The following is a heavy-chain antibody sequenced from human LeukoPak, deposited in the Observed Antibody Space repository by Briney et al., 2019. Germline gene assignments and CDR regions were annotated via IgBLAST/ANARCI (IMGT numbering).Heavy chain of an antibody. Sequence: GGSLRLSCAASGFTFSDHHMDWVRQAPGKGLEWVSYISSSSSTIYYADSVKGRFTISRDNAKNSLYLQMNSLRAEDTAVYYCARETTLDYWGQGTLVTVSS. J-gene: IGHJ4*02. CDR2: ISSSSSTI. V-gene: IGHV3-48*04. D-gene: IGHD4-17*01. CDR1: GFTFSDHH. CDR3: ARETTLDY.